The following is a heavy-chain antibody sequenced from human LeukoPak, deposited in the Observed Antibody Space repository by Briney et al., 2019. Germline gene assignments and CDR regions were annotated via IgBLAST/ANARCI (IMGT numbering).Heavy chain of an antibody. D-gene: IGHD3-10*01. V-gene: IGHV3-74*01. J-gene: IGHJ4*02. Sequence: PGGSLRPSCAASGFTFSSYWMHWVRQAPGKGLVWVSRINSDGSSTSYADSVKGRFTISRDNAKNTLYLQMNSLRAEDTAVYYCARAPDYYGSGSYWGQGTLVTVSS. CDR1: GFTFSSYW. CDR2: INSDGSST. CDR3: ARAPDYYGSGSY.